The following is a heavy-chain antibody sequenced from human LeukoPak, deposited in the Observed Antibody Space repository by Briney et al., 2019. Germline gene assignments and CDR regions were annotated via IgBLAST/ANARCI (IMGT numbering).Heavy chain of an antibody. Sequence: GGSLRLSCAASGFTFSTSGVGWVRQDPGKGLEWLSYITSATVTLYMDSVKGRFTISRDNAKNSLYLQMNGLREEDTAVYYCARGYCSSTDCHLARHFEYWGQGTRVTVSS. V-gene: IGHV3-48*02. CDR3: ARGYCSSTDCHLARHFEY. J-gene: IGHJ4*02. CDR2: ITSATVTL. CDR1: GFTFSTSG. D-gene: IGHD2-2*01.